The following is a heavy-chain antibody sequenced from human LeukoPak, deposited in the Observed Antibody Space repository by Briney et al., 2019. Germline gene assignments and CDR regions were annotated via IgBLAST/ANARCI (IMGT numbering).Heavy chain of an antibody. V-gene: IGHV3-53*01. CDR3: ARGRVSYAYDY. CDR2: LYSGGTT. Sequence: GGSLRLSCAASGFTVSSNYMSWVRQAPGKGLEWVSILYSGGTTYYADSVKGRFTISRDNSKNTLYLQMNSLRAEDTAVYYCARGRVSYAYDYWGQGTLVTVSS. D-gene: IGHD5-18*01. J-gene: IGHJ4*01. CDR1: GFTVSSNY.